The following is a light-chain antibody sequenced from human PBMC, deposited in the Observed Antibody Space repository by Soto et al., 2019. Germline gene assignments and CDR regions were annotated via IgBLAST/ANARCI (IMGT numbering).Light chain of an antibody. Sequence: EIVLTQSPGTLSLSPGERATLSCRASQSVRSSYLAWYQQKPDQAPRLLIYAASSRATGLPDRFSGSGSATDFTLTISRLEPEDFAVYYCQQYGDSPLFGPGTKVDIK. CDR1: QSVRSSY. V-gene: IGKV3-20*01. CDR2: AAS. CDR3: QQYGDSPL. J-gene: IGKJ3*01.